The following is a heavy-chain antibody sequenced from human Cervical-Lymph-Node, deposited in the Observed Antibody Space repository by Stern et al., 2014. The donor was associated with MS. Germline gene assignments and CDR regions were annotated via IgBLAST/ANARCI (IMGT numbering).Heavy chain of an antibody. CDR3: TTLDRSYPYYYYGMDV. CDR1: GLTFRNAW. D-gene: IGHD1-26*01. V-gene: IGHV3-15*01. J-gene: IGHJ6*02. Sequence: EMQLVESGGGLVKPGGSLRLSCAASGLTFRNAWMPWIRQAPGKGLEWVGRIKSKTDGGTTDYAAPVKGRFTISRDDSKNTLYLQMNSLKTEDTAVYYCTTLDRSYPYYYYGMDVWGQGTTVTVSS. CDR2: IKSKTDGGTT.